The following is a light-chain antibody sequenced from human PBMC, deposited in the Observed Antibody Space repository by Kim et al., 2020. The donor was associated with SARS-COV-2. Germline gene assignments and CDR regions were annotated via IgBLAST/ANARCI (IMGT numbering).Light chain of an antibody. CDR1: QSVSSN. CDR2: GAS. CDR3: QQYNDWPPGT. V-gene: IGKV3-15*01. J-gene: IGKJ1*01. Sequence: SPGESATPPCRASQSVSSNLAWYQQKSGQAPRLLIYGASTRATDIPARFSGSGSGTEFTLTISSLQSEDFAVYYCQQYNDWPPGTFGQGTKVDIK.